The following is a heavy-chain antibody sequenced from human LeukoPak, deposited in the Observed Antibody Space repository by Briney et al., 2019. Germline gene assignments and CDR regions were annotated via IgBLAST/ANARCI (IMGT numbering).Heavy chain of an antibody. D-gene: IGHD6-6*01. CDR2: IIPIFGTA. CDR3: ASVPFEYSSSSVSRP. V-gene: IGHV1-69*13. CDR1: GGTFSSYA. J-gene: IGHJ5*02. Sequence: SVKVSCKASGGTFSSYAISWVRQAPGQGLEWMGGIIPIFGTANYAQKFQGRVTITADESTSTAYMELSSLRPEDTAVYYCASVPFEYSSSSVSRPWGQGTLVTVSS.